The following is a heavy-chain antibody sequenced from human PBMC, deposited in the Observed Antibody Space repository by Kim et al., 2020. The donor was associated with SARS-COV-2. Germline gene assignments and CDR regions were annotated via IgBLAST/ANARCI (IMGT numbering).Heavy chain of an antibody. Sequence: GGTKYSPSLKSRVTISLDTSKNQFSLKLSPATAADTAVYYCVGGAGWLPDYWGQGTLVTVSS. CDR3: VGGAGWLPDY. J-gene: IGHJ4*02. V-gene: IGHV4-59*09. D-gene: IGHD5-12*01. CDR2: GGT.